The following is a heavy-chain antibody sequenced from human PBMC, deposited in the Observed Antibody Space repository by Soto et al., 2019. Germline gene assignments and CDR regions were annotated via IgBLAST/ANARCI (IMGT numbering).Heavy chain of an antibody. J-gene: IGHJ4*02. V-gene: IGHV1-8*01. CDR2: MNPNSGNT. Sequence: QVQLVQSGAEVKKPGASVKVSCKASGYTFTNYDITWVRQATGQGLEWMGWMNPNSGNTGYAQTFXCRVTMTRNTSINTAYMELSSLRSEDTAVYYCATNSGWGLDYWGQGTLVTVSS. CDR3: ATNSGWGLDY. D-gene: IGHD6-19*01. CDR1: GYTFTNYD.